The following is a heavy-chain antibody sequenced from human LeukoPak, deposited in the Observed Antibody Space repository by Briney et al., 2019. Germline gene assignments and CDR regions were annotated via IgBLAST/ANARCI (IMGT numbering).Heavy chain of an antibody. J-gene: IGHJ4*02. V-gene: IGHV3-15*01. CDR1: GFTFSNAW. CDR3: TSSIAVAGTHYFDY. CDR2: IKSKTDGGTT. D-gene: IGHD6-19*01. Sequence: GGSLRLSCAASGFTFSNAWMSWVRQAPGKGLERVGRIKSKTDGGTTDYAAPVKGRFTISRDDSKNTLYLQMNSLKTEDTAVYYCTSSIAVAGTHYFDYWGQGTLVTVSS.